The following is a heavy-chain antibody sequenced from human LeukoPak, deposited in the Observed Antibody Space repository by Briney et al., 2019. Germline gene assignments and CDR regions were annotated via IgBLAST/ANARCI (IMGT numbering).Heavy chain of an antibody. D-gene: IGHD4-17*01. Sequence: SETLSLTCTVSGGSFSSGGYYWRWLRQHPGRGLEWIGYIYYSGSTYYNPSRKSRVTISVDTSKTQFSLKLSSVTAADTAMFYCARGSVPTVTTFYYYYGMDVWGQGTMVTVSS. CDR1: GGSFSSGGYY. CDR2: IYYSGST. J-gene: IGHJ6*02. V-gene: IGHV4-31*03. CDR3: ARGSVPTVTTFYYYYGMDV.